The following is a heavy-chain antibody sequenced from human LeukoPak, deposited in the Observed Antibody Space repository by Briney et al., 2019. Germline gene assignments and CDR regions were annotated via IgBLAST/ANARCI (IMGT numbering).Heavy chain of an antibody. V-gene: IGHV4-34*01. D-gene: IGHD5-18*01. J-gene: IGHJ4*02. CDR3: ARRRGGYSYAIDY. CDR2: INHSGST. Sequence: PSETLSLTCAVYGGSFSGYYWSWIRQPPGKGLEWIGEINHSGSTNYNPSLKSRVTISVDTSKNQFSLKLSSVTAADTAVYYCARRRGGYSYAIDYWGQGTLVTVSS. CDR1: GGSFSGYY.